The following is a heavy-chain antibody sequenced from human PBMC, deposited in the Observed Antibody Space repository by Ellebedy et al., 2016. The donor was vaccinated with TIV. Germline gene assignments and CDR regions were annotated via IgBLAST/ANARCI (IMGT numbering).Heavy chain of an antibody. CDR3: ARPYYDSSGYYYDAFDI. CDR2: IYDSGST. V-gene: IGHV4-4*02. J-gene: IGHJ3*02. CDR1: GGSISSSNW. Sequence: MPSETLSPTCAVSGGSISSSNWWSWVRQPPGKGLEWIGEIYDSGSTKYHLSLKSRVTISLDKSKNQFSLKLSSVTAADTAVYYCARPYYDSSGYYYDAFDIWGQGTMVTVSS. D-gene: IGHD3-22*01.